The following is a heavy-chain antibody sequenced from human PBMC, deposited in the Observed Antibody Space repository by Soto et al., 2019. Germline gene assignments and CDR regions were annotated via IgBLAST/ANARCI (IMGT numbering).Heavy chain of an antibody. Sequence: EVQLVESGGGLVKPGGSLRLSCAASGFTFSSYSMNWVRQAPGKGLEWVSSISSSSSYIYYADSVKGRFTISRDNAKNSLYLQMNSLRAEDTAVYYCARERDVDIVATIYYFDYWGQGTLVTVSS. V-gene: IGHV3-21*01. CDR2: ISSSSSYI. J-gene: IGHJ4*02. CDR1: GFTFSSYS. CDR3: ARERDVDIVATIYYFDY. D-gene: IGHD5-12*01.